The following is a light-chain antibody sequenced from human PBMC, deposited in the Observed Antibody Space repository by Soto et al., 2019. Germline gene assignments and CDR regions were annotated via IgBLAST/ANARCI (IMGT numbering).Light chain of an antibody. CDR1: QGISNY. J-gene: IGKJ4*01. CDR3: QKYNSAPLT. V-gene: IGKV1-27*01. Sequence: DIQMTQSPSSLSASVGDRVTITCRASQGISNYLAWYQQRPGKVPKLLIYAASTLQSGVPSRFSGSGSGTDFTLTISSRQPEEVAKYYCQKYNSAPLTFGGVTKVEIK. CDR2: AAS.